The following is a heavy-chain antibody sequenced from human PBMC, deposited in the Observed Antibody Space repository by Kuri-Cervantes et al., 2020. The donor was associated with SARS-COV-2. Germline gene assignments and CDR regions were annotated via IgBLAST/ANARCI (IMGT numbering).Heavy chain of an antibody. CDR2: VNHNGGA. CDR3: ARPLDYYGSGSYINWFDP. V-gene: IGHV4-34*01. CDR1: GGSLSGSY. J-gene: IGHJ5*02. D-gene: IGHD3-10*01. Sequence: SETLSLTCAIYGGSLSGSYWSWIRQSPGKRLEWIGEVNHNGGANYNPSLKSRVTISVDTSKNQFSLKLSSVTAADTAVYYCARPLDYYGSGSYINWFDPWGQGTLVTVSS.